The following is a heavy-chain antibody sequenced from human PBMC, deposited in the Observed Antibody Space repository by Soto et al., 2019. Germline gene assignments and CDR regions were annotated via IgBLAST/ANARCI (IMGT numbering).Heavy chain of an antibody. D-gene: IGHD5-12*01. V-gene: IGHV5-51*01. J-gene: IGHJ5*02. Sequence: GESLKISCNGSGYSFTSYWIGWVRQMPGKGLEWMGIIYPGDSDTRYSPSFQGQVTISADKSISTAYLQWSSLKASDTAMYYCARVLLGLNRALDPWGQRTLVTVSS. CDR2: IYPGDSDT. CDR3: ARVLLGLNRALDP. CDR1: GYSFTSYW.